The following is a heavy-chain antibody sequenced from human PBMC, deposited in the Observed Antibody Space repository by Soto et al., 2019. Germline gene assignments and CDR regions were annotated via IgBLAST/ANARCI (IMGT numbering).Heavy chain of an antibody. CDR1: GYTFTGYW. V-gene: IGHV5-51*01. CDR3: ARGITRIACHYHFDL. CDR2: IYPRDSDT. Sequence: GESLKISCXGSGYTFTGYWIGWVRQMPGEGLEWMGIIYPRDSDTRYSPSFHGQVTISADKSLSTAYLQWRSLTASDTALYFCARGITRIACHYHFDLWGQGTLVTVSS. J-gene: IGHJ4*02. D-gene: IGHD3-3*02.